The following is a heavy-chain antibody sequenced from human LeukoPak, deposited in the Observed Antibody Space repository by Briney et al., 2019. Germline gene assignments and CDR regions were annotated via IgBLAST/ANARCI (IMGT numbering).Heavy chain of an antibody. CDR1: GGTFSSYA. CDR2: IIPIFGTA. CDR3: ARVAYYDSSGYRRYYYYGMDV. D-gene: IGHD3-22*01. Sequence: SVKVSCKASGGTFSSYAISWVRQAPGQGLEWMGGIIPIFGTANYAQKFQGRVTITADESTSTAYMELSSLRSEDTAVYYCARVAYYDSSGYRRYYYYGMDVWGQGTTVTVSS. J-gene: IGHJ6*02. V-gene: IGHV1-69*13.